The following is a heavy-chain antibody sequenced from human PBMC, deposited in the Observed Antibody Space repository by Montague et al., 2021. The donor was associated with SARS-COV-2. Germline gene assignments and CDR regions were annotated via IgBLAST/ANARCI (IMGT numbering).Heavy chain of an antibody. CDR3: AHSRITMVRGVINYFGMDV. Sequence: PALVKPTQTLTLTCTFSGFSLSTGGVGVGWIRQPPGKALEWLAXXXWXXXKRXSPSLKSRLTITKDTSKKPVVLTMTNMDPVDTATYYCAHSRITMVRGVINYFGMDVWGQGTTVTVSS. V-gene: IGHV2-5*02. CDR2: XXWXXXK. D-gene: IGHD3-10*01. J-gene: IGHJ6*02. CDR1: GFSLSTGGVG.